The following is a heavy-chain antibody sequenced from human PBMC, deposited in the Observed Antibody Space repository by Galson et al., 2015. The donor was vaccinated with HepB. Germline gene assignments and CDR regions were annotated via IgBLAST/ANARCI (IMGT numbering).Heavy chain of an antibody. V-gene: IGHV1-18*01. CDR1: GSTFTSYG. CDR3: ARAPTRKGYCSGGSCYSVSEYFQH. Sequence: SVTVSCKASGSTFTSYGISWVRQAPGQGLEWMGWISAYNGNTNYAQKLQGRVTMTTDTSTSTAYMELRSLRSDDTAVYYCARAPTRKGYCSGGSCYSVSEYFQHWGQGTLVTVSS. D-gene: IGHD2-15*01. J-gene: IGHJ1*01. CDR2: ISAYNGNT.